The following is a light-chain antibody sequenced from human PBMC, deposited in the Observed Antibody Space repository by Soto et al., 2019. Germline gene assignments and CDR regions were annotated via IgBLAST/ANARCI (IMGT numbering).Light chain of an antibody. J-gene: IGLJ1*01. CDR3: SSYTSRSTLDV. CDR1: ISGFGGYNY. Sequence: SVVTERASVSGSPGQSITVASTGTISGFGGYNYVSWYQQHPGKAPKLMIYEVSNRPSGVSNRFSGSKSGNTASLTISGLQAEDEADYYCSSYTSRSTLDVFGTGTKVNVL. CDR2: EVS. V-gene: IGLV2-14*01.